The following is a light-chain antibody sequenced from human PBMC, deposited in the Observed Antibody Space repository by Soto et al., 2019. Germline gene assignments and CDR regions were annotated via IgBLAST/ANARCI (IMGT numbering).Light chain of an antibody. V-gene: IGKV1-5*03. J-gene: IGKJ1*01. CDR2: KAS. CDR1: QTIINW. Sequence: DIHGTQSPSTLSASVGDRVTITCRASQTIINWLAWYQQKPGKAPKLLIYKASTLEGEVPSRFSGSGSETEFTLTINSLQPDDSATYYCQQYHTYWWTFGQGTKVDIK. CDR3: QQYHTYWWT.